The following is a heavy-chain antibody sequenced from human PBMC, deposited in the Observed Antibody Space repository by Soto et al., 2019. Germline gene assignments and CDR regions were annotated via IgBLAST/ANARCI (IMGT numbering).Heavy chain of an antibody. D-gene: IGHD6-13*01. J-gene: IGHJ5*02. V-gene: IGHV1-3*05. CDR3: ARSSGWYVWFHP. CDR2: INAGNGNT. Sequence: QVQLVQSGAEEKKPGASVKVSCKASGYTFTSYAMHWVRQAPGQRLEWMGWINAGNGNTKYSQKFQGRVTITRDTSASTAYMELSSLRSEDTAVYYCARSSGWYVWFHPWGQGTLVTVSS. CDR1: GYTFTSYA.